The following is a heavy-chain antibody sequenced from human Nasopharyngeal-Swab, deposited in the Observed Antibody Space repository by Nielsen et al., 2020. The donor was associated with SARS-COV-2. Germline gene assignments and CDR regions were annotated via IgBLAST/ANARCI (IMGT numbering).Heavy chain of an antibody. V-gene: IGHV1-69*06. CDR3: ARTYYDILTDYYYGMDV. D-gene: IGHD3-9*01. Sequence: WAPQAPGQGLEGMGGIIPIFGTANYAQKFQGRVTITADKSTSTAYIELSSLRSEDTAVYYCARTYYDILTDYYYGMDVWGQGTTVTVSS. CDR2: IIPIFGTA. J-gene: IGHJ6*02.